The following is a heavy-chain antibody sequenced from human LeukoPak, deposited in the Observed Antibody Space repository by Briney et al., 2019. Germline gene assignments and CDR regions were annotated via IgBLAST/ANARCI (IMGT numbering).Heavy chain of an antibody. Sequence: GGSLRLSCAASGFTFSSYAMHWVRQAPGKGLEWVAVISYDGSNKYYADSVKGRFTISRDNSKNTLYLQMNSLRAEDTAVYYCVVGSGYDYYYMDVWGKGTTVTISS. D-gene: IGHD2-15*01. V-gene: IGHV3-30*04. J-gene: IGHJ6*03. CDR2: ISYDGSNK. CDR1: GFTFSSYA. CDR3: VVGSGYDYYYMDV.